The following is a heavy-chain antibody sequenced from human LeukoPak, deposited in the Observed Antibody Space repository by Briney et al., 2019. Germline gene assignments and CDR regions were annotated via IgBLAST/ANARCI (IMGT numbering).Heavy chain of an antibody. D-gene: IGHD2-15*01. J-gene: IGHJ4*02. CDR1: GGSISSSSYY. Sequence: SETLSLTCTVSGGSISSSSYYWGWIRQPPGKGLEWIGSIYYSGSTYYNPSLKSRVTISVDTSKNQFSLKLSSVTAADTAVYYCARCSAGSCSYDYWGQGTLVTVSS. CDR2: IYYSGST. V-gene: IGHV4-39*01. CDR3: ARCSAGSCSYDY.